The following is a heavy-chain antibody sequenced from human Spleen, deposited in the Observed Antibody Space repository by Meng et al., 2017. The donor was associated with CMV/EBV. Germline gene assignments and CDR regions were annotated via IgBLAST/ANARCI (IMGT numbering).Heavy chain of an antibody. CDR3: ARSSRIDY. V-gene: IGHV3-9*01. J-gene: IGHJ4*02. Sequence: SLKISCAASGFAFDDYVMHWVRQVPGKGLEWVSGISWDSGIINYADSVKGRFTISRDNAKNSLYLQMNSLRAEDTAVYYCARSSRIDYWGQGTLVTVSS. CDR1: GFAFDDYV. D-gene: IGHD1-14*01. CDR2: ISWDSGII.